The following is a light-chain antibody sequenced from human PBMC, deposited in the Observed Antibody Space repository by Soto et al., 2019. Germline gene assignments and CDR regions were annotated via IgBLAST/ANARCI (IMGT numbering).Light chain of an antibody. J-gene: IGLJ3*02. V-gene: IGLV2-14*01. CDR1: SSDVGGYDY. Sequence: QSALTQPASVSGSPGQSIAISCTGTSSDVGGYDYVSWYQQHPDKAPKLIIYEVTKRPSGVSNRFSGSKSGNPASLTISGLPPDHEADYYCTSHTSGDTRVFGSGTKLTVL. CDR2: EVT. CDR3: TSHTSGDTRV.